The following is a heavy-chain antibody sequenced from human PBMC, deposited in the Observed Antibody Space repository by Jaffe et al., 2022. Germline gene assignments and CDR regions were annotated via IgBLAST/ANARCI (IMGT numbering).Heavy chain of an antibody. J-gene: IGHJ6*03. CDR2: INPNSGGT. D-gene: IGHD4-4*01. Sequence: QVQLVQSGAEVKKPGASVKVSCKASGYTFTGYYMHWVRQAPGQGLEWMGRINPNSGGTNYAQKFQGRVTMTRDTSISTAYMELSRLRSDDTAVYYCARYRNYGYYYYYMDVWGKGTTVTVSS. CDR3: ARYRNYGYYYYYMDV. CDR1: GYTFTGYY. V-gene: IGHV1-2*06.